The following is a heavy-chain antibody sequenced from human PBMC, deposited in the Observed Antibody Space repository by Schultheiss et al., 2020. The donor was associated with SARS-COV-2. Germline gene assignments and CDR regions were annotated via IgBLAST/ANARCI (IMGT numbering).Heavy chain of an antibody. CDR2: LYPGGAT. V-gene: IGHV3-66*01. Sequence: GGSLRLSCAASGLSVSGTYMSWVRQVPGKGLECISVLYPGGATYYADSVKGRFTISRDISTNTLYLQMDSLRAEDTAVYYCARDRGGPPEDVWGQGTLVTVSS. J-gene: IGHJ4*02. CDR1: GLSVSGTY. D-gene: IGHD1-14*01. CDR3: ARDRGGPPEDV.